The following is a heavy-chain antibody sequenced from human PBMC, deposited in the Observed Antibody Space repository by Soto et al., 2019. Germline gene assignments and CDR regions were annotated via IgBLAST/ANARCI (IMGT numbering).Heavy chain of an antibody. CDR1: GGSISSFY. V-gene: IGHV4-4*07. CDR3: ARDRIAGTSYFDY. Sequence: PSETLSLTCTVSGGSISSFYWSWIRQPTGKGLEWIGRIYSSGTTNYNPSLKSRVTMSVDTSKNEVSLDLNSVTAADTAVYYCARDRIAGTSYFDYWGQGTLVTVSS. D-gene: IGHD1-7*01. J-gene: IGHJ4*02. CDR2: IYSSGTT.